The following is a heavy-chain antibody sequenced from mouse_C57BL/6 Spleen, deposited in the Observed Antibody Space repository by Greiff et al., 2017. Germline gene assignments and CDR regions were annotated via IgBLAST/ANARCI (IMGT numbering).Heavy chain of an antibody. CDR2: INPNYGTT. D-gene: IGHD2-5*01. Sequence: SGPELVKPGASVKISCKASGYSFTDYNMNWVKQSNGKSLEWIGVINPNYGTTSYNQKFKGKATLTVAQSSSTAYMQLNSLTSGDSSVYYCARSDYSNPHWYFDVWGTGTTVTVSS. J-gene: IGHJ1*03. V-gene: IGHV1-39*01. CDR1: GYSFTDYN. CDR3: ARSDYSNPHWYFDV.